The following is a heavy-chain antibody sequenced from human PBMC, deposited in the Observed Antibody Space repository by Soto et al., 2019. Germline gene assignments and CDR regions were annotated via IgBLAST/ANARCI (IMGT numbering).Heavy chain of an antibody. CDR1: GYTFTGYY. Sequence: ALVKVSCKASGYTFTGYYMHWLRQAPGQGLEWMGWINPNSGGTNYAQKFQGRVTMTRDTSISTAYMELSRLRSDDTAMYYCARLRFGYCSGGSCYSHYYYGMDVWGQGTTVTVSS. CDR3: ARLRFGYCSGGSCYSHYYYGMDV. J-gene: IGHJ6*02. V-gene: IGHV1-2*02. CDR2: INPNSGGT. D-gene: IGHD2-15*01.